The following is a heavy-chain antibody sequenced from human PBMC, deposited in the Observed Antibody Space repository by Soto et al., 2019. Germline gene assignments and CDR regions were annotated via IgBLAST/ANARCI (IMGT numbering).Heavy chain of an antibody. CDR1: GFTFTRYS. CDR3: ARESEDLTSNFDY. J-gene: IGHJ4*02. Sequence: GGSLRLSCAASGFTFTRYSMNWVRQAPGKGLEWVSSISSTTNYIYYADSMKGRFTVSRDNAKNSVYLEMNSLSAEDTAVYYCARESEDLTSNFDYWGQGTLVTVSS. V-gene: IGHV3-21*01. CDR2: ISSTTNYI.